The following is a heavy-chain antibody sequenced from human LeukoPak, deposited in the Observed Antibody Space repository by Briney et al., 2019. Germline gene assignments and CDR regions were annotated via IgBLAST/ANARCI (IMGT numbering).Heavy chain of an antibody. CDR1: GGTFSSYA. D-gene: IGHD2-15*01. CDR3: ARGYPGRNCSGGSCPFFDY. J-gene: IGHJ4*02. CDR2: IIPIFGTA. Sequence: GASVKVSCKASGGTFSSYAISWVRQAPGQGLEWMGGIIPIFGTANYAQKFQGRVTITTDESTSTAYMELSSLRSEDTALYYCARGYPGRNCSGGSCPFFDYWSQGILVTVSS. V-gene: IGHV1-69*05.